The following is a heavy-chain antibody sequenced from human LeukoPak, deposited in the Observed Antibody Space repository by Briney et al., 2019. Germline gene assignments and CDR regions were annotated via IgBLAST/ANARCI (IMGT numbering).Heavy chain of an antibody. CDR1: VGTFISYA. CDR3: VRDYDSSRPQKNYFDF. Sequence: SVTVSFKAPVGTFISYAVSWVRQAPGQGLAWVGRIVPMYGAADYAQRFQGRLTITADKSTGTVFMELSSLRSEDTGIYYCVRDYDSSRPQKNYFDFWGQGTLLTVSS. D-gene: IGHD3-22*01. CDR2: IVPMYGAA. V-gene: IGHV1-69*06. J-gene: IGHJ4*02.